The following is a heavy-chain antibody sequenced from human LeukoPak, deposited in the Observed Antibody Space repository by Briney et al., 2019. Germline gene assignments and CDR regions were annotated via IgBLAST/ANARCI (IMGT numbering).Heavy chain of an antibody. CDR3: ARESFSGSGGLNWFAP. CDR2: LNPDTGST. V-gene: IGHV1-2*02. Sequence: ASVQVSCKASGYTFTGYYIHWVRQAPGQGLEWMGGLNPDTGSTNYAQKFQARVIMTRDTSINTAYMELRRLRYDDTTMYFCARESFSGSGGLNWFAPWGQGTLVTVSA. J-gene: IGHJ5*02. D-gene: IGHD3-10*01. CDR1: GYTFTGYY.